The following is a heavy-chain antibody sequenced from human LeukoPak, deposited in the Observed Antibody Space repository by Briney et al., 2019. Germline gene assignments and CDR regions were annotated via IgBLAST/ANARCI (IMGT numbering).Heavy chain of an antibody. CDR2: ISAYNGNT. CDR1: GYTFTSFG. Sequence: ASVKVSCKASGYTFTSFGISWVRQAPGQGPEWMGWISAYNGNTNYVQKFQGRVTMTTDTSTNTAYMELRSLTSDDTAVYYCARDLGLDTTMIFFDYWGQGTLVTISS. CDR3: ARDLGLDTTMIFFDY. J-gene: IGHJ4*02. V-gene: IGHV1-18*01. D-gene: IGHD5-18*01.